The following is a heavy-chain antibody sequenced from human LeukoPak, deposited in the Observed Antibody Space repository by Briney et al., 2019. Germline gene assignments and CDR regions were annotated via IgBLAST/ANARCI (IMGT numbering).Heavy chain of an antibody. J-gene: IGHJ3*02. V-gene: IGHV4-59*01. CDR2: IYYSGST. CDR1: GGSISSYY. Sequence: PSETLSLTCTVSGGSISSYYWSWIRQPPGKGLEWIGYIYYSGSTNYNPSLKSRVTISVDTSKNHFSLKLSSVTAADTAVYYCARGRYYDSSGYYYHYFDIWGQGTMVTVSS. CDR3: ARGRYYDSSGYYYHYFDI. D-gene: IGHD3-22*01.